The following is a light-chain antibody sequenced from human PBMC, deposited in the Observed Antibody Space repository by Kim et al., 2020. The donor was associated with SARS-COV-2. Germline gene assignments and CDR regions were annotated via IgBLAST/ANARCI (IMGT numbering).Light chain of an antibody. J-gene: IGKJ4*01. CDR1: QGISGH. CDR2: DAF. Sequence: ASVGDRVTITCRASQGISGHLAWYQQRPGKAPKLLISDAFTLQSGVPSRFSGSGSGTDFTLTISNLQPEDLATYYCQQLNSHPLTFGGGTKVEIK. V-gene: IGKV1-9*01. CDR3: QQLNSHPLT.